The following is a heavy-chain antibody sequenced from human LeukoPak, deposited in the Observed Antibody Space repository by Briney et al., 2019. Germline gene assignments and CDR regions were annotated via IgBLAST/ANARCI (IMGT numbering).Heavy chain of an antibody. CDR1: GGSINSHY. CDR3: VRRDTGWNYFDY. J-gene: IGHJ4*02. Sequence: SSGTLSLTCAVSGGSINSHYWGWIRQPPGKGLQWIGDIYYTGKINYNPSLKSRVTITLDTSKDHLSLNLTSVLAADTAIYYCVRRDTGWNYFDYWGQGILVTVSS. D-gene: IGHD6-19*01. CDR2: IYYTGKI. V-gene: IGHV4-59*08.